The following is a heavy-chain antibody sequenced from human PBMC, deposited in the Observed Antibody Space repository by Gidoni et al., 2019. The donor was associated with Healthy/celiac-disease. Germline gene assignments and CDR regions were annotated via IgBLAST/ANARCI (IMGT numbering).Heavy chain of an antibody. CDR2: INPNSGGT. V-gene: IGHV1-2*02. CDR3: ARGGGLPGTKPYYYGMDV. Sequence: QVQLVQSGAEVRKPGASVRVSCKASGYTFTGYYVHGVRQAPGQGLEWMGWINPNSGGTNYAQKLQGRVTMTRETSISTAYMELSRLRSDDTAVYYCARGGGLPGTKPYYYGMDVWGQGTTVTVSS. D-gene: IGHD1-7*01. CDR1: GYTFTGYY. J-gene: IGHJ6*02.